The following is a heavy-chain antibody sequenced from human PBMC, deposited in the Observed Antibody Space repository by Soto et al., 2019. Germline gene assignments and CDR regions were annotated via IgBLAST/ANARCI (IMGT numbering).Heavy chain of an antibody. CDR1: GGSISSGDYY. J-gene: IGHJ4*02. V-gene: IGHV4-30-4*01. CDR3: ARNGPTSYFDY. CDR2: IYYSGST. Sequence: SETLSLTCTVSGGSISSGDYYWSWIRQPPGKGREWIGYIYYSGSTYYNPSLKSRVTLSVDTSKNQFSLKLSSVTAADTAVYYCARNGPTSYFDYWGQGTLVTVSS.